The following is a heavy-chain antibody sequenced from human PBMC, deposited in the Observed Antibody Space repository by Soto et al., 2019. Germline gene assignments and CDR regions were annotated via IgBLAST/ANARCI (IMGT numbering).Heavy chain of an antibody. J-gene: IGHJ5*02. Sequence: SETLSLTCTVSGGSMSSYYWTWIRQPAGKGLEWIGRVYSSGGTHYNPSLKSRVTISVDTSKNQFSLRLISVTDADTAVYYCARGQRFSDWFDPWGQGTLVTVSS. V-gene: IGHV4-4*07. CDR3: ARGQRFSDWFDP. CDR1: GGSMSSYY. CDR2: VYSSGGT. D-gene: IGHD3-3*01.